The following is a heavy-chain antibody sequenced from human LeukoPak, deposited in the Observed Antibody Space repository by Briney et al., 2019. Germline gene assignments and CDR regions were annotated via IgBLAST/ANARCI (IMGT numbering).Heavy chain of an antibody. J-gene: IGHJ3*02. D-gene: IGHD4-17*01. CDR1: GFTVSSNY. CDR2: IYSGGST. V-gene: IGHV3-66*01. CDR3: ARGLVYGDYGQAFDI. Sequence: PGGSLRLSCAASGFTVSSNYMSWVRQAPGKGLEWVSVIYSGGSTYYADSVKGRFTISRDNSKNTLYLQMNSLRAEDTAVYYCARGLVYGDYGQAFDIWGQATMVTVSS.